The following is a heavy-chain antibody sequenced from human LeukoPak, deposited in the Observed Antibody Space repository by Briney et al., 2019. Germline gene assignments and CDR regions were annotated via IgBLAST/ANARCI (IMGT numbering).Heavy chain of an antibody. J-gene: IGHJ6*02. CDR1: GGSFSGYY. Sequence: PSETLSLTCAVYGGSFSGYYWSWIRQPPGKGLEWIGEINHSGSTNYNPSLRSRVTISVDTSKNQFSLKLSSVTAADTAVYYCARGTFNYYYYYGMDVWGQGTTVTVSS. V-gene: IGHV4-34*01. CDR3: ARGTFNYYYYYGMDV. CDR2: INHSGST.